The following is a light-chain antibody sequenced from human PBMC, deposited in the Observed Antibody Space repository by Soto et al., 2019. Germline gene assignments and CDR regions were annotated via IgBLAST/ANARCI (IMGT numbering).Light chain of an antibody. J-gene: IGKJ2*01. Sequence: EVVLTQSPGTLSLSPGERATLSCRASQSVSNNYLAWYQQKPGQSPKLLIFGSSDRATGIPDRFSGSGSGTDFTLTISSLEPEDVAVYYWQQDGSSPPYTFGQGTKLEIK. CDR3: QQDGSSPPYT. CDR1: QSVSNNY. CDR2: GSS. V-gene: IGKV3-20*01.